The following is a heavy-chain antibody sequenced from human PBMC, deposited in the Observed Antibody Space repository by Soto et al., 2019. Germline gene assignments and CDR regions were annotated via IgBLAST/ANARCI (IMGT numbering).Heavy chain of an antibody. CDR2: INHSGST. J-gene: IGHJ6*02. D-gene: IGHD6-19*01. Sequence: SETLSLTCAVYGGSFSGYYWSWIRQPPGKGLEWIGEINHSGSTNYNPSLKSRVTISVDTSKNQFSLKLSSVTAADTAVYYCAGAGYYYYYYGMDVWGQGTTGTVSS. CDR1: GGSFSGYY. CDR3: AGAGYYYYYYGMDV. V-gene: IGHV4-34*01.